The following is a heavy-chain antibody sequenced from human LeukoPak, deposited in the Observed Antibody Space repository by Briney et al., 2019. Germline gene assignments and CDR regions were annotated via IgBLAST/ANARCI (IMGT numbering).Heavy chain of an antibody. V-gene: IGHV3-7*01. CDR3: ARDKHGSGFRALRYYYYYYVDV. CDR2: IKQDGSEK. D-gene: IGHD3-10*01. CDR1: GFTFSSYW. Sequence: PGGSLRLSCAASGFTFSSYWMSWVRQAPGKGLEWVANIKQDGSEKYYVDSVKGRFTISRDNAKNSLYLQMNSLRAEDTAVYYCARDKHGSGFRALRYYYYYYVDVWGKGTTVTISS. J-gene: IGHJ6*03.